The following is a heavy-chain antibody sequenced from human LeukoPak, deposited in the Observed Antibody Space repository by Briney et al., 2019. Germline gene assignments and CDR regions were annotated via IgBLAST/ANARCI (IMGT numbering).Heavy chain of an antibody. V-gene: IGHV3-48*03. Sequence: GGSLRLSCTASGSSFSSYQMNWVRQAPGKGLEWVSHISDGDPTIYYADSVKGRFTISRDDAKSSLYLEMNSLSAEDTDIYYCARGHGTSWFPFDSWGQGTLVTVSS. CDR3: ARGHGTSWFPFDS. D-gene: IGHD3-10*01. CDR2: ISDGDPTI. J-gene: IGHJ4*02. CDR1: GSSFSSYQ.